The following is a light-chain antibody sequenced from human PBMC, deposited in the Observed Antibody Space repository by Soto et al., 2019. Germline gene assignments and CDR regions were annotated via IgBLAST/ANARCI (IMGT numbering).Light chain of an antibody. Sequence: QSVLTQPPSASGTPGQRVTISCSGSSSNIGSNYLYWFQQFPGTAPKLLIYRNDLRPSGVPDRFSGSKSDTSASLAISGLRSEDEADYYCAAWDDSLSGVVFGGGTKLTVL. J-gene: IGLJ2*01. CDR2: RND. CDR3: AAWDDSLSGVV. V-gene: IGLV1-47*01. CDR1: SSNIGSNY.